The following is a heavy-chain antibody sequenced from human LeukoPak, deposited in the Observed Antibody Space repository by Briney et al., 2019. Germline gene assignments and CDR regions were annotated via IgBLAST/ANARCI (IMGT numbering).Heavy chain of an antibody. CDR3: ASLTSGYYPSFDY. D-gene: IGHD3-22*01. CDR2: INHSGST. CDR1: GGSFSGYY. V-gene: IGHV4-34*01. J-gene: IGHJ4*02. Sequence: SETLSLTCAVYGGSFSGYYWSWIRQPPGKGLEWIGEINHSGSTNYNPSLKSRVTISVDTSKNQFSLKLSSVTAADTAVYYCASLTSGYYPSFDYWGQGTLVTVSS.